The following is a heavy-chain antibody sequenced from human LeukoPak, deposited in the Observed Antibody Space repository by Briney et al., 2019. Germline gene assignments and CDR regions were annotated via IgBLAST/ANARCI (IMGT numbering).Heavy chain of an antibody. V-gene: IGHV3-74*01. CDR1: GITFSCCW. CDR2: INSDGSTT. Sequence: PGGSLRLSCAASGITFSCCWMHWVRQAPGKGLVWVSRINSDGSTTRYADSVKGRFTISRDNAKNTLYLQMNSLTAEDTAVYYCARGGVGGTVNYWGQGTLVTVSS. CDR3: ARGGVGGTVNY. J-gene: IGHJ4*02. D-gene: IGHD2-21*02.